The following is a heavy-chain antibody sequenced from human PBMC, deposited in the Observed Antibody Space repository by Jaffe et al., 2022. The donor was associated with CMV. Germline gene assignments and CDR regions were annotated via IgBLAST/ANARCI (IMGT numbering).Heavy chain of an antibody. CDR1: GFTFSSYG. J-gene: IGHJ6*03. CDR3: ARAGEEAAAEVSYYYYYYMDV. V-gene: IGHV3-33*08. CDR2: IWYDGSNK. D-gene: IGHD6-13*01. Sequence: QVQLVESGGGVVQPGRSLRLSCAASGFTFSSYGMHWVRQAPGKGLEWVAVIWYDGSNKYYADSVKGRFTISRDNSKNTLYLQMNSLRAEDTAVYYCARAGEEAAAEVSYYYYYYMDVWGKGTTVTVSS.